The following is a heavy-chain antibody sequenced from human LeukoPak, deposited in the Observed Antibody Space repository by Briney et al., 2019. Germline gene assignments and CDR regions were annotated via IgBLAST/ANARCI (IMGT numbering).Heavy chain of an antibody. CDR3: ARDKRVVVVPAAIRGDYYYYYMDV. J-gene: IGHJ6*03. Sequence: SETLSLTCTVSGGSISSYYWSWIRQPPGKGLEWIGYIYYSGSTNYNPSLKSRVTISVDTSKNQFSLKLSSVTAADTAVYYCARDKRVVVVPAAIRGDYYYYYMDVWGKGTTVTVSS. V-gene: IGHV4-59*01. CDR2: IYYSGST. CDR1: GGSISSYY. D-gene: IGHD2-2*02.